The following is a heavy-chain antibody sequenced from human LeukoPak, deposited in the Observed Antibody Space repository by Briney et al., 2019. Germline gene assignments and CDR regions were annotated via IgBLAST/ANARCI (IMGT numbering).Heavy chain of an antibody. CDR2: INTSGGST. CDR3: ARDISSGWYGY. D-gene: IGHD6-19*01. J-gene: IGHJ4*02. CDR1: GYTFTNYY. V-gene: IGHV1-46*01. Sequence: ASVKVSCKASGYTFTNYYMHWVRQAPGQGLEWMGIINTSGGSTNYAQKFQGRVTMTRDTSISTAYMELSRLRSDDTAVYYCARDISSGWYGYWGQGTLVTVSS.